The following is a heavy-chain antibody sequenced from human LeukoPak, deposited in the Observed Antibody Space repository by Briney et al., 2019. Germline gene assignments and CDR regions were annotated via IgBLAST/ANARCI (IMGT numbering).Heavy chain of an antibody. J-gene: IGHJ1*01. CDR2: FDPEDGET. D-gene: IGHD3-10*01. CDR1: GFTLSQLA. CDR3: ATDGGLGRYYYH. V-gene: IGHV1-24*01. Sequence: ASVNVSCKVSGFTLSQLAIHWVRQAPGKGLEWMGGFDPEDGETIYAPEFQGRVSMTEDRSTDTAYMGLSSLRSEDTAMYYCATDGGLGRYYYHWGQGTLVTVSS.